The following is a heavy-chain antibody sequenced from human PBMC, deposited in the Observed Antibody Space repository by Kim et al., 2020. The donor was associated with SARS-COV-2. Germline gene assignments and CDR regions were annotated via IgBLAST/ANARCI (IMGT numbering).Heavy chain of an antibody. D-gene: IGHD1-26*01. CDR2: SNDSRNT. V-gene: IGHV4-39*01. CDR1: GGSLSSSSYY. Sequence: SETLSLTCTVSGGSLSSSSYYWGWIRQRPGKGRVGIGTSNDSRNTYYNPSRKSRVTIYVYTYKNQFSLKLGSVTDAATAVYYSSRQNRYSGGWSVAF. CDR3: SRQNRYSGGWSVAF. J-gene: IGHJ3*01.